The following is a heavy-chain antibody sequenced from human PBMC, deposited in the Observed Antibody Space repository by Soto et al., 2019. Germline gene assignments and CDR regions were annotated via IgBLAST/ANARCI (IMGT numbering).Heavy chain of an antibody. Sequence: SETLSLTCAVYGGSFSADHWTWVRQPPGKGLEWIGEISHSGSTNCNPSLKSRVAISVDTSKNQFSLKLKSVTAADTAVYYRARRYCSSTSCLAGFDPWGRGTLVTVSS. V-gene: IGHV4-34*01. CDR2: ISHSGST. CDR1: GGSFSADH. J-gene: IGHJ5*02. CDR3: ARRYCSSTSCLAGFDP. D-gene: IGHD2-2*01.